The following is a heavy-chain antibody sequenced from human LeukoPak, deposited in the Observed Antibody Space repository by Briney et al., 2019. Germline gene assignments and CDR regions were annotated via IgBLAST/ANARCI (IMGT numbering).Heavy chain of an antibody. V-gene: IGHV3-23*01. CDR3: ARDHTYFYGSGSYDTFDYYMDV. CDR1: GFTFSSYA. D-gene: IGHD3-10*01. Sequence: PGGSLRLSCAASGFTFSSYALSWVRQAPGKGLEWVSTISGSGGSTYYADSVKGRFTISRDNSKNTLYVQMNSLRAEDTAVYYCARDHTYFYGSGSYDTFDYYMDVWGKGTTVTVSS. CDR2: ISGSGGST. J-gene: IGHJ6*03.